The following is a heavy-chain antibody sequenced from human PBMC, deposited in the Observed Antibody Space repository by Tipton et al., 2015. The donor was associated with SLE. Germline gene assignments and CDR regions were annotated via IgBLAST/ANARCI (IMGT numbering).Heavy chain of an antibody. Sequence: SLRLTCAASGFTFSIYAMHWVRQAPGKGLEWVAVISYDGSDKYYADSVKGRFTISRDNSKNTLYLQMNSLRAEDTAIFYCAKGGRLRSDLSSDYWGQGTLVSVSS. V-gene: IGHV3-30*04. J-gene: IGHJ4*02. CDR3: AKGGRLRSDLSSDY. CDR1: GFTFSIYA. D-gene: IGHD1-26*01. CDR2: ISYDGSDK.